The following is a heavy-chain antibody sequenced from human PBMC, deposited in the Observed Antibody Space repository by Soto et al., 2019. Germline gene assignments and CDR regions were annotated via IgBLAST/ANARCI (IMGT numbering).Heavy chain of an antibody. J-gene: IGHJ3*02. CDR3: ATRPFSYHPI. V-gene: IGHV1-24*01. CDR1: GYTFTSYG. D-gene: IGHD6-6*01. CDR2: FDPEDGET. Sequence: GASVKVSCKASGYTFTSYGISWVRQAPGKGLEWMGGFDPEDGETIYAQKFQGRVTMTEDTSTDTAYMELSSLRSEDTAVYYCATRPFSYHPIWGQGTMVTVSS.